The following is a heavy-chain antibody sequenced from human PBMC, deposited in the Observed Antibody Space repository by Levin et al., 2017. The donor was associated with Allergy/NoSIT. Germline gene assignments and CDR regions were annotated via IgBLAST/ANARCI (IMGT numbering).Heavy chain of an antibody. J-gene: IGHJ4*02. CDR2: INPHSGNT. D-gene: IGHD7-27*01. Sequence: ASVKVSCKSSAYSFSGHYMNWVRQAPGQGLEWMGWINPHSGNTNSAQQFQGRVTMTWDTSTTTAYMELSRLRSDDTAVYYCASSPIDNWGSVYFDYWGQGTLVSVSS. CDR1: AYSFSGHY. V-gene: IGHV1-2*02. CDR3: ASSPIDNWGSVYFDY.